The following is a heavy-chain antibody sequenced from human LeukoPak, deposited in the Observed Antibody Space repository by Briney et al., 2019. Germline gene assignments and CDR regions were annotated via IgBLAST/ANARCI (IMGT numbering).Heavy chain of an antibody. CDR3: ATVHASYDYVYWFDP. D-gene: IGHD3-16*01. Sequence: GASVKVSCKVSGYTLTELSMHWVRQAPGKGLEWRGGFDPEDGETIYAQKFQGRVTMTEDTSTDTAYMELSSLRSEDTAVYYCATVHASYDYVYWFDPWGQGTLVTVSS. CDR2: FDPEDGET. V-gene: IGHV1-24*01. CDR1: GYTLTELS. J-gene: IGHJ5*02.